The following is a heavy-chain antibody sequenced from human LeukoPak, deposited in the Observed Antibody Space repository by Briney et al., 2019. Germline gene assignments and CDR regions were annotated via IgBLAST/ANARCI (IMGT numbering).Heavy chain of an antibody. CDR1: GYTFTSYG. CDR2: ISAYSLNT. J-gene: IGHJ5*02. D-gene: IGHD6-13*01. CDR3: ARARGEQQLVRWFDP. Sequence: ASVKVSCKASGYTFTSYGISWVRQAPGQGLEWMGWISAYSLNTNYAQNFQGRVTMTTDASTSTAYMELRSLRSDDTAVYYCARARGEQQLVRWFDPWGQGTLVTVSS. V-gene: IGHV1-18*01.